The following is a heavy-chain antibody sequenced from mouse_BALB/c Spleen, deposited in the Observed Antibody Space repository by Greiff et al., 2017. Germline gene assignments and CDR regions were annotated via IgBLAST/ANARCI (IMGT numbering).Heavy chain of an antibody. J-gene: IGHJ3*01. CDR2: LSYDGSN. Sequence: DVQLQESGPGLVKPSQSLSLTCSVTGYSITSGYYWNWIRQFPGNKLEWMGYLSYDGSNNYIPSLKNRISITRDTSKNQFFLKLNSVTTEDTATYYCARGGGSGYVIAYWGQGTLVTVSA. V-gene: IGHV3-6*02. CDR3: ARGGGSGYVIAY. CDR1: GYSITSGYY. D-gene: IGHD3-1*01.